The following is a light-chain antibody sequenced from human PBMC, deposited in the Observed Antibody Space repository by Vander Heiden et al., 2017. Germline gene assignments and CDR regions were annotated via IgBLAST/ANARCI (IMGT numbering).Light chain of an antibody. V-gene: IGKV3-20*01. J-gene: IGKJ2*01. CDR3: QQYGSSPYT. CDR2: GAS. CDR1: QSVSSNY. Sequence: EIVLTQSPGTLSLSPGERATLSCRASQSVSSNYLAWYQQKPGQAPRLLIYGASSRATGIPDRFSSSGSGTDFTLTISRLEPEDFAVYYCQQYGSSPYTFGQGTNLEIK.